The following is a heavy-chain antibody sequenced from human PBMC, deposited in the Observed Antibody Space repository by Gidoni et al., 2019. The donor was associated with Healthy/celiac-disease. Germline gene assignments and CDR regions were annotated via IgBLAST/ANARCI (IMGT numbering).Heavy chain of an antibody. J-gene: IGHJ6*03. CDR1: GYTFTSYA. Sequence: QVQHVQSGAEVQKPGASVKVSCKASGYTFTSYAMHWVRQAPGQRLEWKGWINAGHGNTKYSQNFQCRVTITSDTSASTAYMELSSLRSEDTAVYYCARSANHNLGDYYYYYMDVWGKGTTVTVSS. D-gene: IGHD1-26*01. CDR2: INAGHGNT. V-gene: IGHV1-3*01. CDR3: ARSANHNLGDYYYYYMDV.